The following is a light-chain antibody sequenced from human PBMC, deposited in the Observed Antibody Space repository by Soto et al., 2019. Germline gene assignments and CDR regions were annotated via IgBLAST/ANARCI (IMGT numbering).Light chain of an antibody. CDR1: QSVRSSY. CDR2: GAS. J-gene: IGKJ3*01. V-gene: IGKV3-20*01. CDR3: QHYGSSPFT. Sequence: EIVLTQSPGTLSLSPGERATLSCRASQSVRSSYLAWYQQKPGQAPRLLIYGASSRDTGIPDRFSGSGSGTDFTLTISRLEPEDFAVYYCQHYGSSPFTFGPGTKVDIK.